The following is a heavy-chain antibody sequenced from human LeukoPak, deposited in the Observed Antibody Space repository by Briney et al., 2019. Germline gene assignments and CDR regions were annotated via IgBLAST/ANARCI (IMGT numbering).Heavy chain of an antibody. CDR3: AKDPRGSLERRGHFDF. CDR2: ISAGGSST. J-gene: IGHJ4*02. Sequence: GGSLRLSCPASGFAFDIYAMTWVRQAPGKGLEWVSGISAGGSSTYYADSVKGRFTISRDNSKNTVYLQMNSLRGEDTAVYYCAKDPRGSLERRGHFDFWGQGTLVTVSS. CDR1: GFAFDIYA. D-gene: IGHD1-1*01. V-gene: IGHV3-23*01.